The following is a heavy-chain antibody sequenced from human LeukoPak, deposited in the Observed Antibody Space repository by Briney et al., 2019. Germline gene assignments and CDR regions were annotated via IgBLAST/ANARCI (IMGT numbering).Heavy chain of an antibody. CDR2: IYYSGST. D-gene: IGHD6-13*01. CDR3: ATTTGIAAAGEGSYYFDY. CDR1: GVSISGDRYY. Sequence: AETLSLTCTVSGVSISGDRYYWGWFRQPPGKGPEWIVSIYYSGSTYYNPSLKSRVTISVDTSKNQFSLKLSSVTAADTAVYYCATTTGIAAAGEGSYYFDYWGQGTLVTVSS. V-gene: IGHV4-39*01. J-gene: IGHJ4*02.